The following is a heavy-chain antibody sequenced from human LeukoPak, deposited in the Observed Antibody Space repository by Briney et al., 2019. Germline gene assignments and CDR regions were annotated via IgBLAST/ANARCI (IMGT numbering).Heavy chain of an antibody. V-gene: IGHV4-30-2*01. CDR1: GGSISSGGYS. J-gene: IGHJ4*02. Sequence: SETLSLTCTVSGGSISSGGYSWSWIRQPPGKGLEWIGYIYHSEGTYYNPSLKSRVTISVDRSKNQFSLKLSSVTAADTAVYYCARDGSSGYYLAYWGQGTLVTVSS. CDR3: ARDGSSGYYLAY. CDR2: IYHSEGT. D-gene: IGHD3-22*01.